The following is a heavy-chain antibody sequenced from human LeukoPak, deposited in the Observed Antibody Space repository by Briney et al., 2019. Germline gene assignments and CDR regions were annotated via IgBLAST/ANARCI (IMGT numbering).Heavy chain of an antibody. Sequence: GGSLRLSCAASGFTFSDHSMDWVRQAPGKGLEWVGRTRNKVNSYTTEYAASVKGRFTISRDDSKDSLYLQMNSLKTEDTAVYYCARDFKGYSYGYDYWGQGTLVTVSS. V-gene: IGHV3-72*01. D-gene: IGHD5-18*01. CDR1: GFTFSDHS. J-gene: IGHJ4*02. CDR3: ARDFKGYSYGYDY. CDR2: TRNKVNSYTT.